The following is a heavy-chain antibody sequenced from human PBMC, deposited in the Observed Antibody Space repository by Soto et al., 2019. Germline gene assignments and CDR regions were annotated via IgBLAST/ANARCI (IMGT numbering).Heavy chain of an antibody. D-gene: IGHD3-22*01. CDR3: ARDLDGLHDDTSGPFPRPG. J-gene: IGHJ1*01. CDR1: GGSISSDDYY. CDR2: IHSSGSI. Sequence: SETLSLTCTVSGGSISSDDYYWSWIRQAPGRGLEWIGYIHSSGSIYYNPSLRSRATMSIDTAGNQFSLKVSSVTVADTAVYYCARDLDGLHDDTSGPFPRPGWGQGTLVTVSS. V-gene: IGHV4-30-4*01.